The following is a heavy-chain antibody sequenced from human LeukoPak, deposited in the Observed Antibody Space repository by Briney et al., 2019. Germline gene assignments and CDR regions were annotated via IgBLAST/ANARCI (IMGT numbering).Heavy chain of an antibody. D-gene: IGHD2-21*02. V-gene: IGHV3-48*03. Sequence: GGSLRLSCAASGFTFSSYEMNWVRQAPGKGLEWVSYISSSGSTIYYADSVKGRFTISRDNTKNTVYLQMNNLRVEDTAIYYCAKGEYGGDWTVDAFDIWGQGTMVTVSS. J-gene: IGHJ3*02. CDR2: ISSSGSTI. CDR3: AKGEYGGDWTVDAFDI. CDR1: GFTFSSYE.